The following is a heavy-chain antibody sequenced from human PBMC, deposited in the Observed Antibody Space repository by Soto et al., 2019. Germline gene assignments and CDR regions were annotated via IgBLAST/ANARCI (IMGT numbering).Heavy chain of an antibody. CDR1: GGTFSSYT. CDR3: AGGDYSNPSRGFVP. Sequence: QVQLVQSGAEVKKPGSSVKVSCKASGGTFSSYTISWVRQAPGQGLEWMGRIIPILGIANYAQKFQGRVTITADKSTSTAYLELSSLRSEDTAVYYCAGGDYSNPSRGFVPWGQVTLVTVSS. D-gene: IGHD4-4*01. J-gene: IGHJ5*02. CDR2: IIPILGIA. V-gene: IGHV1-69*02.